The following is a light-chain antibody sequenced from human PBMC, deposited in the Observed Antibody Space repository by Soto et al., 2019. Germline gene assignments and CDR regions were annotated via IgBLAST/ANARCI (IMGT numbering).Light chain of an antibody. V-gene: IGLV2-8*02. CDR2: EVS. Sequence: QSVLAQPPSASRSPGQSVTISCTGTSSDVGGYNYVSWYQQHPGKAPKLMIYEVSKRPSGVPDRFSGSKSGNTASLTVSGLQAEDEADYYCSSYAGSNTVVFGTGTKVTVL. CDR3: SSYAGSNTVV. J-gene: IGLJ1*01. CDR1: SSDVGGYNY.